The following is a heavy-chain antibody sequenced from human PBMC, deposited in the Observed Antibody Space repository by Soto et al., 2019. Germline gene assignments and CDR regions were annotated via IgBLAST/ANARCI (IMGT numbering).Heavy chain of an antibody. CDR1: GYTFTSYG. CDR2: ISAYNGNT. V-gene: IGHV1-18*01. CDR3: ARDGVRYFDQDYGMDV. J-gene: IGHJ6*02. Sequence: QVQLVQSGAEVKKPGASVKVSCKASGYTFTSYGISWVRQAPGQGLEWMGWISAYNGNTNYAQKLQGRVTMTTDTSTSTAYMELRSQRSDDTAVYYCARDGVRYFDQDYGMDVWGQGTTVTVSS. D-gene: IGHD3-9*01.